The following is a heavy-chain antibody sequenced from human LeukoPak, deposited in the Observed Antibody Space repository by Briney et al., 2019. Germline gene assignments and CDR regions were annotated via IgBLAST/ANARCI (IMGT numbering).Heavy chain of an antibody. V-gene: IGHV3-23*01. J-gene: IGHJ5*02. D-gene: IGHD6-6*01. Sequence: PGGSLRLSCAASGFTFSSYAMSWVRQAPGKGLEWVSAISGSGGSTYYADYVKGRFTISRDNSTNTAYLQMSSLRAEDTAVYYCAKDRMLGIAARLWRLLWWFARWGEGTLVTASS. CDR3: AKDRMLGIAARLWRLLWWFAR. CDR1: GFTFSSYA. CDR2: ISGSGGST.